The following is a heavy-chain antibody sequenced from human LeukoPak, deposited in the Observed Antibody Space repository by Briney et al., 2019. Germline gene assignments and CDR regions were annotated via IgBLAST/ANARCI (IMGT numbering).Heavy chain of an antibody. CDR1: GFTFSSYG. D-gene: IGHD3-10*01. V-gene: IGHV3-66*01. CDR2: IHSGGST. Sequence: GGSLRLSCAASGFTFSSYGMNWVRQAPGKGLEWVSLIHSGGSTYFADSVKGRFAISRDNSRNILYLQMNSLRAEDTAVYYCARDFMAGFYFHYWGQGTLVTVSS. J-gene: IGHJ4*02. CDR3: ARDFMAGFYFHY.